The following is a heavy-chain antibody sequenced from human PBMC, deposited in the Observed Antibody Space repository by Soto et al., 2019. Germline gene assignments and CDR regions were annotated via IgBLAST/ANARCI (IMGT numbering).Heavy chain of an antibody. CDR1: VFTFSSFW. D-gene: IGHD3-10*01. J-gene: IGHJ4*02. Sequence: PGGSRRLSCEASVFTFSSFWMTWVRQAPGKGLEWVANIKQDGSEKNYADSVKGRFTISRDNAKNTLYLQMNGLRAEDTAVYYCARWFTYGNFDYFDYWGQGTQVTVSS. V-gene: IGHV3-7*01. CDR2: IKQDGSEK. CDR3: ARWFTYGNFDYFDY.